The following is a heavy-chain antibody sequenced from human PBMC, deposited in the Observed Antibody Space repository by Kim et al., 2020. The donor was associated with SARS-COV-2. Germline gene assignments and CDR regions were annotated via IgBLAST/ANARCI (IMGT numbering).Heavy chain of an antibody. D-gene: IGHD3-10*01. CDR3: TRGYYGSGSYLEYYYGMDV. J-gene: IGHJ6*02. V-gene: IGHV3-73*01. Sequence: GGSLRLSCAASGFTFSGSAMHWVRQASGKGLEWVGRIRSKANSYATAYAASVKGRFTISRDDSKNTAYLQMNSLKTEDTAVYYCTRGYYGSGSYLEYYYGMDVWGQGTTVTVSS. CDR1: GFTFSGSA. CDR2: IRSKANSYAT.